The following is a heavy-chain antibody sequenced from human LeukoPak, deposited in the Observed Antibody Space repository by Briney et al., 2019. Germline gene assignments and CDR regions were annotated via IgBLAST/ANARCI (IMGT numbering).Heavy chain of an antibody. Sequence: GGSLRLSCAASGFTFSSYWMSWVRQAPGKGLEWVANIKQDGSEKYYVDSVKGRFTISRDNAKNPLYLQMNSLRAEDTAVYHCARLSIAAAGTEWFDPWGQGTLVTVSS. CDR1: GFTFSSYW. CDR3: ARLSIAAAGTEWFDP. CDR2: IKQDGSEK. D-gene: IGHD6-13*01. J-gene: IGHJ5*02. V-gene: IGHV3-7*01.